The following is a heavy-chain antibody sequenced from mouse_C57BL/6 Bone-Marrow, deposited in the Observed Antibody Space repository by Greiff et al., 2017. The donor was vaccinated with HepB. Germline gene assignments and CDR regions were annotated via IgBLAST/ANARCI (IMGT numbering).Heavy chain of an antibody. CDR2: IDPSDSYT. V-gene: IGHV1-69*01. D-gene: IGHD2-3*01. J-gene: IGHJ3*01. CDR1: GYTFTSYW. CDR3: ARNEYGGYYQAWFAY. Sequence: QVQLKQPGAELVMPGASVKLSCKASGYTFTSYWMHWVKQRPGQGLEWIGEIDPSDSYTNYNQKFKGKSTLTVDKSSSTAYMQLSSLTSEDSAVYYCARNEYGGYYQAWFAYRGQGTLVTVSA.